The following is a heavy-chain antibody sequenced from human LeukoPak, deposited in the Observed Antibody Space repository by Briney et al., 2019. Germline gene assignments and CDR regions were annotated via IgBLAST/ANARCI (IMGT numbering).Heavy chain of an antibody. J-gene: IGHJ4*02. D-gene: IGHD3-10*01. CDR3: ARHKEGAGSYCDF. V-gene: IGHV4-39*01. CDR1: GDSMTSTVYY. Sequence: SETLSLTCNVSGDSMTSTVYYWGWLRQPPGKGLEWIGSIYYSGSTYYHPSLKTRVTMPVDTSKNQFSLKLNSVTAADTAVYYCARHKEGAGSYCDFWGQGTLVTVSS. CDR2: IYYSGST.